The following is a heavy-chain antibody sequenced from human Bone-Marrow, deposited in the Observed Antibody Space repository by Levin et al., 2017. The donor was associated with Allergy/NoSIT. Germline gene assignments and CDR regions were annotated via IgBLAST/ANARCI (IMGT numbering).Heavy chain of an antibody. CDR1: GFTFSSYS. J-gene: IGHJ6*03. CDR3: ARADSSSWAIYYYYYMDV. CDR2: ISSSSSYI. D-gene: IGHD6-13*01. Sequence: GGSLRLSCAASGFTFSSYSMNWVRQAPGKGLEWVSSISSSSSYIYYADSVKGRFTISRDNAKNSLYLQMNSLRAEDTAVYYCARADSSSWAIYYYYYMDVWGKGTTVTVSS. V-gene: IGHV3-21*01.